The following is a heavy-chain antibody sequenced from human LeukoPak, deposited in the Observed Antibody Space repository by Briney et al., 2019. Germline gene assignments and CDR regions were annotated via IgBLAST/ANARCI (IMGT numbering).Heavy chain of an antibody. J-gene: IGHJ6*03. CDR1: GYSISTAYY. CDR3: ARGRQDVTMIVVVMTAVSYYLDV. V-gene: IGHV4-38-2*02. Sequence: SETLSLTCTVSGYSISTAYYWGWIRQPPGKGLEWIGEMNPSGSTNYNPSLKSRVTISVDTSKNQFSLKLSSVTAADTAVYYCARGRQDVTMIVVVMTAVSYYLDVWGKGTTVTVS. D-gene: IGHD3-22*01. CDR2: MNPSGST.